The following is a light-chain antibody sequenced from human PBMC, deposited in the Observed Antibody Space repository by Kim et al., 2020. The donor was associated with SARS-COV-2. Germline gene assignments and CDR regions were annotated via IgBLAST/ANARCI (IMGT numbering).Light chain of an antibody. CDR2: AAY. J-gene: IGKJ2*01. V-gene: IGKV1-39*01. CDR1: QSISSD. Sequence: ASVGDRVTITCRASQSISSDLNWYQQKPGKAPNLLVYAAYSLQSGVPSRFSGSGFGTDFTLSISSLQPEDFATYYCQQSYSTPPYTFGQGTKLEI. CDR3: QQSYSTPPYT.